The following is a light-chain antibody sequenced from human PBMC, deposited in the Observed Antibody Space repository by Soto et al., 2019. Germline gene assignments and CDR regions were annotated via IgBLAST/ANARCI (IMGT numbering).Light chain of an antibody. J-gene: IGKJ1*01. CDR1: QGISNY. CDR2: AAS. CDR3: PKYKDAPWT. V-gene: IGKV1-27*01. Sequence: DTQMTQSPSSLSASVGDRVTITCRASQGISNYLAWYQQKPGKVPKLLIYAASTFQSGVPSRFSGSGSGTDFTITISSLQPEDVATYYRPKYKDAPWTFGPGTKVEIK.